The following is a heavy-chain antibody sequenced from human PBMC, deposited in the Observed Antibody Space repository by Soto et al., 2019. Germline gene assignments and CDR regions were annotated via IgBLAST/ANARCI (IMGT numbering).Heavy chain of an antibody. D-gene: IGHD5-12*01. V-gene: IGHV3-33*01. CDR3: ARVSKGSGYDRIDY. CDR2: IWYDGSNK. Sequence: PGGSLRLSCAASGFTFSNYGMQWVRQAPGKGLEWVAVIWYDGSNKYYADSVKGRFTISRDNSRNTLYLQMNSLRAEDTAVYYCARVSKGSGYDRIDYWGQGTLVTVSS. CDR1: GFTFSNYG. J-gene: IGHJ4*02.